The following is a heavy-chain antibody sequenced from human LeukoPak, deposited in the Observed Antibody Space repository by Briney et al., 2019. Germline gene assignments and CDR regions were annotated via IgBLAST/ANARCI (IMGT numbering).Heavy chain of an antibody. D-gene: IGHD6-6*01. CDR3: ARGDSSSSTRYYYYYYMDV. CDR2: MNPNSGNT. V-gene: IGHV1-8*01. CDR1: GYTFTSYD. J-gene: IGHJ6*03. Sequence: GASVKVSCKASGYTFTSYDINWVRQATGQGLEWMGWMNPNSGNTGYAQKFQGRVAMTRNTSISTAYTELSSLRSEDTAVYYCARGDSSSSTRYYYYYYMDVWGKGTTVTVSS.